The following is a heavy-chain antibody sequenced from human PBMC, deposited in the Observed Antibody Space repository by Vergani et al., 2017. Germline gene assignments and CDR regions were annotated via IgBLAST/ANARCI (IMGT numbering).Heavy chain of an antibody. CDR2: FDPEDGET. CDR1: GYTPTELS. D-gene: IGHD3-3*01. Sequence: QVQLVQSGAEVKKPGASVKVSCKVSGYTPTELSMPWVRQAPGKGLEWMGGFDPEDGETIYAQKLQGRVTMTEDTSTDTAYMELSSLRSEDTAVYYCATGSPINNYDFWSGPLDYWGQGTLVTVSS. CDR3: ATGSPINNYDFWSGPLDY. J-gene: IGHJ4*02. V-gene: IGHV1-24*01.